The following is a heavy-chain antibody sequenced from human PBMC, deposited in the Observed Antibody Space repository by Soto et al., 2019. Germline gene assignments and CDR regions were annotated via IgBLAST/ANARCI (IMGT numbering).Heavy chain of an antibody. CDR1: GFTFDDYA. Sequence: EVQLVESGGGLVQPGRSLRLSCAASGFTFDDYAMHWVRQAPGKGLEWVSGISWNSGSIGYADSVKGRFTISRDNAKNSLYLQMNSLRAEDTALYYCAKDIQYGSGSYYKGRSDYWGQGTLVTVSS. D-gene: IGHD3-10*01. CDR3: AKDIQYGSGSYYKGRSDY. CDR2: ISWNSGSI. J-gene: IGHJ4*02. V-gene: IGHV3-9*01.